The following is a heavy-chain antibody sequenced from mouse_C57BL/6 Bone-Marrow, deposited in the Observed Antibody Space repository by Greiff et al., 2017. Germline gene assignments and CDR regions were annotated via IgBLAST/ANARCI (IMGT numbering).Heavy chain of an antibody. J-gene: IGHJ3*01. D-gene: IGHD2-1*01. V-gene: IGHV1-22*01. CDR3: ARWVIYYGEGWFAY. CDR1: GYTFTDYN. CDR2: INPNNGGT. Sequence: EVQLQQSGPELVKPGASVKMSCKASGYTFTDYNMHWVKQSHGKSLAWIGYINPNNGGTSYNQKFKGKATLTVNKSSSTAYMELRSLTSEDSAVYYGARWVIYYGEGWFAYWGQGTLVTVSA.